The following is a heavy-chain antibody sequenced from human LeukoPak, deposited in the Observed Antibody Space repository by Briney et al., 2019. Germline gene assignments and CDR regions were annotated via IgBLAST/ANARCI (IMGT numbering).Heavy chain of an antibody. D-gene: IGHD3-10*01. CDR1: GFTFSSYS. V-gene: IGHV3-21*03. CDR2: ISSSSSYI. J-gene: IGHJ4*02. CDR3: TRDGKSQGLWFGESSN. Sequence: PGGSLRLSCAASGFTFSSYSMNWVRQAPGKGLEWVSSISSSSSYIYYADSVKGRFTISRDNAKNSLYLQMNSLKTEDTAVYYCTRDGKSQGLWFGESSNWGQGTLVTVSS.